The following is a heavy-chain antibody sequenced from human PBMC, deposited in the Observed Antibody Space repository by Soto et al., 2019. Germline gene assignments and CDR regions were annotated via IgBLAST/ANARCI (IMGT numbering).Heavy chain of an antibody. D-gene: IGHD5-18*01. J-gene: IGHJ4*02. CDR1: GYTFTNKV. Sequence: QVHLVQSGAEVKKPGASVKVSCKTSGYTFTNKVIHWVRQAPGQRLEWMGWVNAGNDNTKWSRELQGRLTLTKDTSATTAYMELSSLTSEDTAIYFCAREVPYGYSRFDYWGQGTLVTVSS. CDR3: AREVPYGYSRFDY. CDR2: VNAGNDNT. V-gene: IGHV1-3*01.